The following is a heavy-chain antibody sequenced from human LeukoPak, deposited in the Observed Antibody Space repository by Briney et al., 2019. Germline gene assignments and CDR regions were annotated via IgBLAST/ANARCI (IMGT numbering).Heavy chain of an antibody. V-gene: IGHV3-23*01. J-gene: IGHJ4*02. Sequence: GGSLRLSCAASGFTFSSYAMSWVRQAPGQGLEWVSAISDSGGSTYYADSVKGRFTISRDNSKNTLYLQMNSLRAEDTAVYYCAKQDIRGSAWYDWGRGNLVTVSS. CDR1: GFTFSSYA. D-gene: IGHD6-19*01. CDR2: ISDSGGST. CDR3: AKQDIRGSAWYD.